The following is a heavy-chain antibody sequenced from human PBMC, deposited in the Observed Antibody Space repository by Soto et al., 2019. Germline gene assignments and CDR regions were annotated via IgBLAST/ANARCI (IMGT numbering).Heavy chain of an antibody. CDR2: IYWDDDK. D-gene: IGHD3-22*01. Sequence: SGPTLVNPTQTLTLTCTFSGFSLSTSGVGVGWIRQPPGKALEWLALIYWDDDKRYSPSLKSRLTITKDTSKNQVVLTMTNMDPVDTATYYCAHGLSPDYYDSTYYFDYWGQGTLVTVSS. CDR1: GFSLSTSGVG. CDR3: AHGLSPDYYDSTYYFDY. V-gene: IGHV2-5*02. J-gene: IGHJ4*02.